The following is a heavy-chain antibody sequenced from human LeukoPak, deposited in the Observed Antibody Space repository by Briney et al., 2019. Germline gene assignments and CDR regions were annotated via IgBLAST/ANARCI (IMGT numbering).Heavy chain of an antibody. V-gene: IGHV4-59*08. CDR2: IYYSGST. Sequence: SETLSLTCTVSGGSISSYYWSWIRQPPGKGLEWIGYIYYSGSTNYNPSLKSRVTISVDTSKNQFSLKLSSVTAADTAVYYCARIGSRDGYPFDYWGQGTLVTVSS. J-gene: IGHJ4*02. CDR1: GGSISSYY. CDR3: ARIGSRDGYPFDY. D-gene: IGHD5-12*01.